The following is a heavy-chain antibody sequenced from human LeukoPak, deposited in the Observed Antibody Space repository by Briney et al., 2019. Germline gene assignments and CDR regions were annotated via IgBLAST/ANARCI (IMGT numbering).Heavy chain of an antibody. CDR3: ARERDF. CDR2: IYSGGST. J-gene: IGHJ4*02. Sequence: GGSLRLSCATSGFTVSSTYMTWVRQAPGKGLEWVSVIYSGGSTYYADSVKGRFTISRDNSKNTLYLQMNSLRAEDTAVYYCARERDFWGQGTLVTVSS. V-gene: IGHV3-53*01. CDR1: GFTVSSTY.